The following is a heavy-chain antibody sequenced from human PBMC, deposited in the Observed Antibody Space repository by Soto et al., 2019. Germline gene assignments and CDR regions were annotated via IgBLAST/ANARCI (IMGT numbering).Heavy chain of an antibody. J-gene: IGHJ4*02. V-gene: IGHV3-21*01. D-gene: IGHD3-22*01. CDR3: ARDYYDSSGYYY. CDR2: ISSSSSYI. CDR1: GFTFSSYS. Sequence: SLRLSCAASGFTFSSYSMNWVRQAPGNWLEWVSSISSSSSYIYYADSVKGRFTISRDNAKNPLYLQMNSLRAEDTAVYYCARDYYDSSGYYYWRQGTLVTVSS.